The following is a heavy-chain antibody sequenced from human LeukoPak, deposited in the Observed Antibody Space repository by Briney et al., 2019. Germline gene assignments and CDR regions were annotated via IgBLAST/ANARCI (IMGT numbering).Heavy chain of an antibody. D-gene: IGHD5-18*01. V-gene: IGHV3-43*01. CDR2: ISWDGGST. J-gene: IGHJ4*02. CDR1: GFTFDNYT. Sequence: GGSLTLSCAVSGFTFDNYTMHWVRQAPGKGLEWVSLISWDGGSTYYADSVKGRFTISRDNSKNSLYLQMNRLRTEDTALYYCAKATGYSYGYGFDYWGQGTLVTVSS. CDR3: AKATGYSYGYGFDY.